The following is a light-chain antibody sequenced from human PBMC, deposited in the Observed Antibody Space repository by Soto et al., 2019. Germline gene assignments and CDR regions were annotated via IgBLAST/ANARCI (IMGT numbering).Light chain of an antibody. CDR1: SANVGAAYN. CDR2: GNN. V-gene: IGLV1-40*01. Sequence: QSALTQPPSVSGAPGQMVTISCTGSSANVGAAYNVDWYQQLPGTAPKLLIYGNNNRPSGVPARFSGSKSGTSASLAIAGLQAEDEGDYYCQSYDSSLSGYVFGTGTKVTVL. J-gene: IGLJ1*01. CDR3: QSYDSSLSGYV.